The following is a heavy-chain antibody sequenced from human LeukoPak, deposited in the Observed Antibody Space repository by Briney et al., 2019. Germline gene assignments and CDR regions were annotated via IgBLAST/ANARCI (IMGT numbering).Heavy chain of an antibody. J-gene: IGHJ4*02. D-gene: IGHD2-8*01. Sequence: GGSLRLSCAASGFTFSSYAMSWVRQAPGKGLEWVSAISGSGGSTYYADSVKGRFTISRDNSKNTLYLQMNSLRAEDTAVYYCAKSGILLMVYAIIPPYFDYWGQGTLVTVSS. CDR3: AKSGILLMVYAIIPPYFDY. CDR1: GFTFSSYA. V-gene: IGHV3-23*01. CDR2: ISGSGGST.